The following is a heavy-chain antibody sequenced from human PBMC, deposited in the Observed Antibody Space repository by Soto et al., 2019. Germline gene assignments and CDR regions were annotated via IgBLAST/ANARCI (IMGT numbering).Heavy chain of an antibody. Sequence: QLQLQESGPGLVKPSETLSLTCTVSGGSISSSSYYWGCIRQPPGKGLEWIGSIYYSGSTYYNPSLKSRVTISVDTSKNQFSLKLSSVTAADTAVYYCARLGGTGTTRWGQGTLVTVSS. CDR2: IYYSGST. J-gene: IGHJ4*02. V-gene: IGHV4-39*01. D-gene: IGHD1-1*01. CDR3: ARLGGTGTTR. CDR1: GGSISSSSYY.